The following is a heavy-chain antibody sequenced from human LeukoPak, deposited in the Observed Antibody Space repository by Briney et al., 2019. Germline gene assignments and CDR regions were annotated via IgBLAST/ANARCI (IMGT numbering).Heavy chain of an antibody. V-gene: IGHV3-11*01. CDR1: EFTFSDYY. J-gene: IGHJ4*02. CDR2: ISYSGDTI. Sequence: GGSLRLSCAASEFTFSDYYMSWIRQAPGKGQEWVSYISYSGDTIYYADSVKGRFTVSRDNAKNSLYLQMNSLRAEDTAVYYCARLGIITAAGSNDYWGQGTLVTVSS. CDR3: ARLGIITAAGSNDY. D-gene: IGHD6-13*01.